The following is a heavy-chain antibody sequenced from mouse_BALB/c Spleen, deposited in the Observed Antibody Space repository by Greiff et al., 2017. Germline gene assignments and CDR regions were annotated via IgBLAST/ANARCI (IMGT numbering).Heavy chain of an antibody. Sequence: EVKLMESGGGLVQPGGSLKLSCAASGFTFSSYGMSWVRQTPDKRLELVATINSNGGSTYYPDSVKGRFTISRDNAKNTLYLQMSSLKSEDTAMYYCARDRNYVGYYAMDYWGQGTSVTVSS. V-gene: IGHV5-6-3*01. J-gene: IGHJ4*01. CDR3: ARDRNYVGYYAMDY. CDR1: GFTFSSYG. CDR2: INSNGGST. D-gene: IGHD2-1*01.